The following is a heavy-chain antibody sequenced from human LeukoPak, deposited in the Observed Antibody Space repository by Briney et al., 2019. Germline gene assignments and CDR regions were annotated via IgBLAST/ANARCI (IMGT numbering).Heavy chain of an antibody. D-gene: IGHD4/OR15-4a*01. Sequence: GGSLRLPCAASGFTFSDYYMSWIRQAPGKGLEWVSYISSSGSTIYYADSVKGRFTISRDNAKNSLYLQMNSLRAEDTAVYYCARLPMRGVPYYFDYWGQGTLVTVSS. J-gene: IGHJ4*02. CDR3: ARLPMRGVPYYFDY. CDR2: ISSSGSTI. V-gene: IGHV3-11*01. CDR1: GFTFSDYY.